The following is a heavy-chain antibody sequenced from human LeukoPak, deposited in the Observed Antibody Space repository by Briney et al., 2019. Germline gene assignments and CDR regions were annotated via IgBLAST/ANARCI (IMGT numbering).Heavy chain of an antibody. CDR3: ARTTEGGYSYGYFYYYYMDV. D-gene: IGHD5-18*01. Sequence: SETLSLTCAVYGRSVSSYYWSWIRQPPGKGLEWLGEINHSGSTNYNPSLKSRVTISVDTSKNQFSLKLSSVTAADTAVYYCARTTEGGYSYGYFYYYYMDVWGKGTTVTISS. CDR1: GRSVSSYY. CDR2: INHSGST. V-gene: IGHV4-34*01. J-gene: IGHJ6*03.